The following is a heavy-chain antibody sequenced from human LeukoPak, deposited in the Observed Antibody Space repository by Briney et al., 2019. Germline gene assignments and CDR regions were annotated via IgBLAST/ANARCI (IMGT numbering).Heavy chain of an antibody. D-gene: IGHD1-26*01. CDR3: ARGGNYWPQWWFDP. J-gene: IGHJ5*02. CDR2: IYYSGST. V-gene: IGHV4-59*01. CDR1: GGSISSYY. Sequence: SETLSLTCTVSGGSISSYYWSWIRQPPGKGLEWIGYIYYSGSTNYNPSLKSRVTMSLDASKNQFSLELNSVTPADTAVYYCARGGNYWPQWWFDPWGRGTLVTVSS.